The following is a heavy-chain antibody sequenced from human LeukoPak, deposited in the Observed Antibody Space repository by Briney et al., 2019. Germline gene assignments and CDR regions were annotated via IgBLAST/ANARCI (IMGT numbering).Heavy chain of an antibody. D-gene: IGHD1-26*01. CDR2: ISGSGGGT. V-gene: IGHV3-23*01. CDR3: AKDLGRYRNNYFDY. Sequence: GGSLRLSCAASGFTFSSYAMSWVRQAPEKGLEWVSTISGSGGGTYYADSVKGRFTISRDDSKNTLYLQMNSLRAEDTAVYYCAKDLGRYRNNYFDYWGQGTLVTVSS. CDR1: GFTFSSYA. J-gene: IGHJ4*02.